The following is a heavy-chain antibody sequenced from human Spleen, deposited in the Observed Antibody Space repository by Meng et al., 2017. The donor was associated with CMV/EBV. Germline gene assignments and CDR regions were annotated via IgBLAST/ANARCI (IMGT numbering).Heavy chain of an antibody. V-gene: IGHV2-5*02. CDR2: IYWDNDK. CDR3: ARAVENSWFDP. D-gene: IGHD1-1*01. J-gene: IGHJ5*02. Sequence: CTVSGFSLSTSAVGVAWIRQPPGKALEWLALIYWDNDKRYNPSLKNRLTITRDTSKNQVVLTMTNMDPVDTATYYCARAVENSWFDPWGQGTLVTAPQ. CDR1: GFSLSTSAVG.